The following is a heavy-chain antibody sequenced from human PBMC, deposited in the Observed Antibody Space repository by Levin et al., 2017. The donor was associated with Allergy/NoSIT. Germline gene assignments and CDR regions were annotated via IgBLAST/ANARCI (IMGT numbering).Heavy chain of an antibody. CDR3: AKAVLVMNSGGNRYYFDY. V-gene: IGHV3-23*01. J-gene: IGHJ4*01. CDR1: GFSLSTYG. CDR2: ISGSGEST. Sequence: GGSLRLSCGASGFSLSTYGMSWVRQAPGKGLEWVSAISGSGESTYYADSVKGRFTISRDTAKNTLYLQMNSLRVEDTAGYYCAKAVLVMNSGGNRYYFDYWGHGTLVTVSS. D-gene: IGHD1-14*01.